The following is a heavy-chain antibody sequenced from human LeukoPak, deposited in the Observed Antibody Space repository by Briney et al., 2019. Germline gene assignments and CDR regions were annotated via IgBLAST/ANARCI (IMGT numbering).Heavy chain of an antibody. CDR3: AKAHSISWPYAFDS. V-gene: IGHV3-23*01. D-gene: IGHD6-13*01. J-gene: IGHJ4*02. CDR2: ISGNGGRT. Sequence: GGSLRLSCAASGFTFSSYAMAWVRQAPGKGLEWVSAISGNGGRTYSADSVQGRFTISRDNSKNTVYLQMDNLRAEDSAMYYCAKAHSISWPYAFDSWGQGTLVTVSS. CDR1: GFTFSSYA.